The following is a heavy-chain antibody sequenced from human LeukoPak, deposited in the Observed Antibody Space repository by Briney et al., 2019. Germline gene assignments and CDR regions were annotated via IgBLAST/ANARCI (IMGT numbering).Heavy chain of an antibody. V-gene: IGHV3-23*01. D-gene: IGHD3-22*01. CDR1: GFTFSSYA. J-gene: IGHJ4*02. CDR3: AKDGRDSSGYRFDY. CDR2: ISGSGGST. Sequence: GGSLRLSCAASGFTFSSYAMSWVRQAPGTGLEWVSAISGSGGSTYYADSVKGRFTISRDNSKNTLYLQMNSLRAEDTAVYYCAKDGRDSSGYRFDYWGQGTLVTVSS.